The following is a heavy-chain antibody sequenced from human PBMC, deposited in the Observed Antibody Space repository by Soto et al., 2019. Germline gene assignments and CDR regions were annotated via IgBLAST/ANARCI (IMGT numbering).Heavy chain of an antibody. Sequence: QVQLVQSGAEVKKPGSSVKVSCKASGGTFSSYAISWVRQAPGQGLEWMGGIIPIFGTANYAQKVQGRVTITADKSTSTAYMELSSLRSEDTAVYYCARDQDSGYVINLLYFYNMDVWGQGTTVTVSS. CDR1: GGTFSSYA. CDR3: ARDQDSGYVINLLYFYNMDV. D-gene: IGHD5-12*01. J-gene: IGHJ6*02. CDR2: IIPIFGTA. V-gene: IGHV1-69*14.